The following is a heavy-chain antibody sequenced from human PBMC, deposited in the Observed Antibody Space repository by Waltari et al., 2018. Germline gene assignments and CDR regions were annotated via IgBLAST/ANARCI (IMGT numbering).Heavy chain of an antibody. J-gene: IGHJ4*02. CDR2: IYTGGST. Sequence: EVQLVESGGGLIQPGGSLRLACAASGFAVRANYMSWVRQAPGKGLEWVSVIYTGGSTYYEDSGKGRFSISRDISKNTLYLQMSSLRAEDTAVYYCARDFIGSYYFRDWGQGALVTVSS. D-gene: IGHD1-26*01. CDR1: GFAVRANY. CDR3: ARDFIGSYYFRD. V-gene: IGHV3-53*01.